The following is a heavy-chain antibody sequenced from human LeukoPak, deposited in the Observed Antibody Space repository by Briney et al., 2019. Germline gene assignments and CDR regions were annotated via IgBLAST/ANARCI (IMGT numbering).Heavy chain of an antibody. Sequence: SVKVSCKASGGTFSSYAISWVRQAPGQGLEWMGGIVPIFGTANYAQKFQGRVTITADESTSTAYMELSSLRSEDTAVYYCAIPSGSYWTYDDYWGQGTLVTVSS. V-gene: IGHV1-69*13. CDR3: AIPSGSYWTYDDY. CDR2: IVPIFGTA. D-gene: IGHD1-26*01. CDR1: GGTFSSYA. J-gene: IGHJ4*02.